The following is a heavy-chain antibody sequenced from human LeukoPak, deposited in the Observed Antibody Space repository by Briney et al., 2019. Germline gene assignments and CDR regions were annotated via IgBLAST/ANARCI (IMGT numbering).Heavy chain of an antibody. CDR3: ASLVLLWLGESELAAGHVDKDV. J-gene: IGHJ6*03. V-gene: IGHV3-48*03. CDR1: GFTFSSYE. D-gene: IGHD3-10*01. Sequence: GGSLRLSCAASGFTFSSYEMNWVRQAPGKGLEWVSYIGSSGSTIYYADSVKGRFTISRDNAKNSLYLQMNGLRPEDTAKYYCASLVLLWLGESELAAGHVDKDVWGKGTTVTVSS. CDR2: IGSSGSTI.